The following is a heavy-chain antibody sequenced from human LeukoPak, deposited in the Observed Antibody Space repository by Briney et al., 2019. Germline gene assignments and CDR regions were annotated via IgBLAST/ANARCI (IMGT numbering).Heavy chain of an antibody. CDR3: AREGHVWSFTSPYYYYYGMDV. V-gene: IGHV4-34*01. CDR2: INHSGST. D-gene: IGHD4/OR15-4a*01. CDR1: GGSFSGYY. Sequence: SETLSLTCAVYGGSFSGYYWSWIRQPPGKGLEWIGEINHSGSTNYNPSLKSRVTISVDTSKNQFSLKLSSVTAADTAVYYCAREGHVWSFTSPYYYYYGMDVWGQGTTVTVSS. J-gene: IGHJ6*02.